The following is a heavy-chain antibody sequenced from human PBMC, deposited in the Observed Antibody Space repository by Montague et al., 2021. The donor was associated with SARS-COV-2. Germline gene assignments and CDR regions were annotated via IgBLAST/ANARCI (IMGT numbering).Heavy chain of an antibody. D-gene: IGHD2-15*01. CDR3: ARDKVSATTDCHGYYFDY. Sequence: SLRLSCAASGFSVSSTHMRWVRQAPGKGLEWVSSSHTGGSTYYAASVKSRFTFSRDISRNTVDLQMNDLRPADTAAYYCARDKVSATTDCHGYYFDYWGQGAMVTVSS. J-gene: IGHJ4*02. CDR1: GFSVSSTH. CDR2: SHTGGST. V-gene: IGHV3-66*01.